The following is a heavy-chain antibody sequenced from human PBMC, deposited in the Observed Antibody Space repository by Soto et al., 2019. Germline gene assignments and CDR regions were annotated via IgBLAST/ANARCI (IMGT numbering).Heavy chain of an antibody. D-gene: IGHD3-3*02. CDR1: GDSIISSDFY. J-gene: IGHJ5*02. CDR2: IFYLGSS. CDR3: ARHSLALRKNNCFDP. V-gene: IGHV4-39*01. Sequence: SDTLTLTSSVPGDSIISSDFYWGWVRQPPGKGLEWIGSIFYLGSSYYNPSLKSRVTMSVDTSKNQFSLRLRSVTAADMALYFCARHSLALRKNNCFDPWGQGIMVTVSS.